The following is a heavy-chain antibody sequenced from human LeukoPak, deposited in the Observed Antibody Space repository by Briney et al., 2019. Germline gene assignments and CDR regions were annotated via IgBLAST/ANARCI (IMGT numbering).Heavy chain of an antibody. J-gene: IGHJ5*02. CDR1: GYTFTVYY. D-gene: IGHD3-3*01. V-gene: IGHV1-2*02. CDR2: INPNSGGT. CDR3: ARSEQADFWSGLTVNWFDP. Sequence: ASVKVSCKASGYTFTVYYMHWVRQAPGQGLEWMGWINPNSGGTNYAQKFQGRVTMTRDTSISTAYMELSRLRSDDTAVYYCARSEQADFWSGLTVNWFDPWGQGTLVTVSS.